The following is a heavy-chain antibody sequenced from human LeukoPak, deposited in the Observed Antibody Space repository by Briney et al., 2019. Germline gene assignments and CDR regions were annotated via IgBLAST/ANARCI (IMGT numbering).Heavy chain of an antibody. CDR3: ARRGYTYGWGWFDP. CDR1: GGSIRSYY. J-gene: IGHJ5*02. V-gene: IGHV4-59*12. Sequence: SETLSLTCTVSGGSIRSYYWSWIRQPPGKGLGWIGYIYYSGSTNYNPSLKSRVTISVDTSKNQFSLKLSSVTAADTAVYYCARRGYTYGWGWFDPWGQGTLVTVSS. CDR2: IYYSGST. D-gene: IGHD5-18*01.